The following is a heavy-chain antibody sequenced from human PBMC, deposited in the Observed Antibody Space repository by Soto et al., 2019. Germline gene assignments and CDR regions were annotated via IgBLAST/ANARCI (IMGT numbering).Heavy chain of an antibody. V-gene: IGHV3-33*01. Sequence: QVQLVESGGGVVQPGRSLRLSCAASGFTFSSYGMHWVRQAPGKGLEWVAVIWYDGSNKYYADSVKGRFNISRDNSKNTLYLQMNSLRAEDTAVYYCARGAYGSGSLDYWGQGTLVTVSS. D-gene: IGHD3-10*01. J-gene: IGHJ4*02. CDR2: IWYDGSNK. CDR3: ARGAYGSGSLDY. CDR1: GFTFSSYG.